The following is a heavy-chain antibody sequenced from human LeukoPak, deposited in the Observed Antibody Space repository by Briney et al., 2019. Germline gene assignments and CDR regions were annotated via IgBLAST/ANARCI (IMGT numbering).Heavy chain of an antibody. Sequence: SQTLSLTCTVSGGSISSGGYYWSWILQHPGKGLEWIGYIYYSGSTYYNPSLKSRVTISVDTSKNQFSLKLSSVTAADTAAYYCARSYPGLYYYGMDVWGKGTTVTVSS. CDR3: ARSYPGLYYYGMDV. D-gene: IGHD2-2*02. J-gene: IGHJ6*04. CDR2: IYYSGST. CDR1: GGSISSGGYY. V-gene: IGHV4-31*03.